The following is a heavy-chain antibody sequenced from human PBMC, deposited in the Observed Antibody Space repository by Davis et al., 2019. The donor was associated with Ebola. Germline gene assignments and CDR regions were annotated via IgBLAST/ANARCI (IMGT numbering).Heavy chain of an antibody. CDR2: IRSKAYGGTT. V-gene: IGHV3-49*03. D-gene: IGHD6-13*01. Sequence: GGSLRLSCTASGFTFGAYAMSWFRQAPGKGLEWVGFIRSKAYGGTTEYAASVKGRFTISRDDSKSIAYLQMNSLKTEDTAVYYCTRVLAAAGDGYWGQGTLVTVSS. J-gene: IGHJ4*02. CDR1: GFTFGAYA. CDR3: TRVLAAAGDGY.